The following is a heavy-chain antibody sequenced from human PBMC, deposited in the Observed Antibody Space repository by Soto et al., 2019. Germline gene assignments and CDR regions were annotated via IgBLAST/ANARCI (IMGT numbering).Heavy chain of an antibody. D-gene: IGHD6-13*01. V-gene: IGHV4-34*01. CDR3: ARGGIAAAWAYYYYYGMDV. J-gene: IGHJ6*02. Sequence: ETLSLTCAVYGGSFSGYYWSWIRQPPGKGLEWIGEINHSGSTNYNPSLKSRVTISVDTSKNQFSLKLSSVTAADTAVYYCARGGIAAAWAYYYYYGMDVWGQGTTVTVSS. CDR2: INHSGST. CDR1: GGSFSGYY.